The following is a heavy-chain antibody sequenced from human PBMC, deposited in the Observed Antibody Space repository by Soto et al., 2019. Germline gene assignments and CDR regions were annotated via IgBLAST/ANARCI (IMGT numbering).Heavy chain of an antibody. CDR3: ARSYQLLLGWFDP. V-gene: IGHV4-38-2*01. D-gene: IGHD2-2*01. Sequence: SETLSLTCAVSGYSISSGSYWAWIRQSPGKGLEWLGSIFHSGNTYYNPSLESRVTISADTSKNQFSLKVNSVSAADTAVYYCARSYQLLLGWFDPWGQGXLVTVSS. CDR2: IFHSGNT. J-gene: IGHJ5*02. CDR1: GYSISSGSY.